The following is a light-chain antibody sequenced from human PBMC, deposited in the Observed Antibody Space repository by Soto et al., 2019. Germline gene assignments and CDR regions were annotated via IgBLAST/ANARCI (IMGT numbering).Light chain of an antibody. J-gene: IGLJ1*01. CDR3: RSNGGRSNI. Sequence: QSVLTQPPSASGSPGQSVAISCTGTSSDVGGYNYVSWYQQHPGKAPKLMIYEVNKRPSGVPDRFSGSKSGNTASLTVSGLPAEDESDYYWRSNGGRSNIFGTGTKVIGL. V-gene: IGLV2-8*01. CDR1: SSDVGGYNY. CDR2: EVN.